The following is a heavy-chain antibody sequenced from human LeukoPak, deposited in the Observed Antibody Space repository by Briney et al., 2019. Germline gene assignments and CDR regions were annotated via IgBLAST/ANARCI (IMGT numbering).Heavy chain of an antibody. CDR2: IYYSGST. Sequence: PSETLSLTCTVSGGSISSYYWGWIRQPPGKGLEWIGSIYYSGSTYYNPSLKSRVTISVDTSKNQFSLKLSSVTAADTAVYYCARVILGDLYYYYGMDVWGQGTTVTVSS. V-gene: IGHV4-39*01. CDR1: GGSISSYY. J-gene: IGHJ6*02. CDR3: ARVILGDLYYYYGMDV. D-gene: IGHD2-21*02.